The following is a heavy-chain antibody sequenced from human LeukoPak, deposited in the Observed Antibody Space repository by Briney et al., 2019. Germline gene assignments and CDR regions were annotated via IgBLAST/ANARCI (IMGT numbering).Heavy chain of an antibody. Sequence: GRSLRLSCVASGFTFNTYALHWIRQAPGKGLEWVAFISYDGSNKHYADSVKGRFTISRDNSKNTLYLQMNSLRTEDTAVYYCARDSAAGTYFDYWGQGTLVTVSS. CDR3: ARDSAAGTYFDY. D-gene: IGHD6-13*01. V-gene: IGHV3-30-3*01. CDR1: GFTFNTYA. CDR2: ISYDGSNK. J-gene: IGHJ4*02.